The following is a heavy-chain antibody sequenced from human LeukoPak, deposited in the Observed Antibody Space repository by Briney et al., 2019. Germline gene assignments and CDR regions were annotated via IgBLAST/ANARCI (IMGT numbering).Heavy chain of an antibody. J-gene: IGHJ4*02. Sequence: GGSLRLSCAASGFTFSSYAMSWVRQAPGKGLEWVSSISSSSYIYYADSVKGRFTISRDNAKNSLYLQMNTLRAEDTAVYYCARDSWGPKNDILTPTDYWGQGTLVTVSS. CDR1: GFTFSSYA. CDR3: ARDSWGPKNDILTPTDY. CDR2: ISSSSYI. D-gene: IGHD3-9*01. V-gene: IGHV3-21*01.